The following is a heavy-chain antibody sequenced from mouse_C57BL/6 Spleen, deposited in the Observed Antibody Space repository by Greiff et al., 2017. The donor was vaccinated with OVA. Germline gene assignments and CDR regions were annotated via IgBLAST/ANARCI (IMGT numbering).Heavy chain of an antibody. CDR2: IYPGDGDT. J-gene: IGHJ4*01. CDR1: GYAFSSSW. V-gene: IGHV1-82*01. Sequence: VQLVESGPELVKPGASVKISCKASGYAFSSSWMNWVKQRPGKGLEWIGRIYPGDGDTNYNGKFKGKATLTADKSSSTAYMQLSSLTSEDSAVYFCAREITTVKGYYAMDYWGQGTSVTVSS. CDR3: AREITTVKGYYAMDY. D-gene: IGHD1-1*01.